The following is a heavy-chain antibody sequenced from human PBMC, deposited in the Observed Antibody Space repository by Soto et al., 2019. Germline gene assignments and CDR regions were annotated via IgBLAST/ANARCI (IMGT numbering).Heavy chain of an antibody. CDR3: ARDGKGSSWVGGVWFDP. CDR2: IYYSGST. CDR1: GGSISSYY. Sequence: QVQLQESGPGLVKPSETLSLTCTVSGGSISSYYWSWIRQPPGKGLEWIGYIYYSGSTNYNPSLKSRGTISVDTSKNQFSLKLSSVTAADTAVYYCARDGKGSSWVGGVWFDPWVQGTLVTVSS. V-gene: IGHV4-59*01. J-gene: IGHJ5*02. D-gene: IGHD6-13*01.